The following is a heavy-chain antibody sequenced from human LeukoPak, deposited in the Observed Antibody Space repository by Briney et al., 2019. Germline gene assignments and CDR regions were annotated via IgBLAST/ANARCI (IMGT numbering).Heavy chain of an antibody. CDR1: TGYY. Sequence: GASVKVSCKTSTGYYMHWVRQAPGQGLEYMGWIHPNSGASKSVPKSQGRVTMTRDTSINTDYVELSSLTSDDTAMYYCAREGRAGSSGWFGAFDIWGQGTMVVVSS. V-gene: IGHV1-2*02. D-gene: IGHD6-13*01. CDR2: IHPNSGAS. CDR3: AREGRAGSSGWFGAFDI. J-gene: IGHJ3*02.